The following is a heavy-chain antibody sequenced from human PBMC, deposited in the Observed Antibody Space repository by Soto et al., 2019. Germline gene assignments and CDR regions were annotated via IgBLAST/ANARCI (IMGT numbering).Heavy chain of an antibody. CDR3: ARGCRTCPNPGFDS. Sequence: SETLSLTCTVSGGSISSSNYYWGWIRQPPGKGLEWIGSIYYSGSTYYNPSLKSRVTISVDTSKNQFSLKLSSVTPEDTAVYYCARGCRTCPNPGFDSWGQGILVT. D-gene: IGHD6-19*01. J-gene: IGHJ4*02. V-gene: IGHV4-39*01. CDR1: GGSISSSNYY. CDR2: IYYSGST.